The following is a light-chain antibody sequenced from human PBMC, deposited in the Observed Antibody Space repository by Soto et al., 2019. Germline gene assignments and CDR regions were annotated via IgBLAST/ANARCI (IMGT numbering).Light chain of an antibody. CDR3: QSYDSSKFV. CDR2: DDN. Sequence: NFMLTQPHSVSESPGKTVTSSCTRSSGSIASNSVQWYQQRPGSAPTTVIYDDNQRPSGVPDRFSGSIDSSSTSASLTISGLKTEDEADYYCQSYDSSKFVFGTGTKVTVL. V-gene: IGLV6-57*04. CDR1: SGSIASNS. J-gene: IGLJ1*01.